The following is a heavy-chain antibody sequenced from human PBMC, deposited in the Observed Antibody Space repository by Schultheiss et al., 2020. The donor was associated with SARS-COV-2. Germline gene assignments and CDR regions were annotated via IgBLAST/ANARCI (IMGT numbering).Heavy chain of an antibody. CDR1: GFAFSSYV. CDR3: ARATLKIPGYVY. D-gene: IGHD5-12*01. V-gene: IGHV3-33*08. J-gene: IGHJ4*02. Sequence: GGSLRLSCAASGFAFSSYVLHWVRRAPGKGLEWVAVIWYDGSNKYYADSVKGRFTISRDNSKNTLYLQMNSLRAEDTAVYYCARATLKIPGYVYWGQGTLVTVSS. CDR2: IWYDGSNK.